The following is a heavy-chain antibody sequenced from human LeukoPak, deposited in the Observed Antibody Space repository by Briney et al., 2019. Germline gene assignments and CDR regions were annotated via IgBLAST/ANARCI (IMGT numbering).Heavy chain of an antibody. J-gene: IGHJ4*02. D-gene: IGHD6-13*01. CDR2: ISGTSDST. CDR1: GFTFSSYA. Sequence: HPGGSLRLSCAASGFTFSSYAMSWVRQAPGKGLEWVSTISGTSDSTYYADSVKGRCTISRDDSKNTLYLLMNSLRADNTAVYYCARGYPFFHYWGQGTLVTVSS. V-gene: IGHV3-23*01. CDR3: ARGYPFFHY.